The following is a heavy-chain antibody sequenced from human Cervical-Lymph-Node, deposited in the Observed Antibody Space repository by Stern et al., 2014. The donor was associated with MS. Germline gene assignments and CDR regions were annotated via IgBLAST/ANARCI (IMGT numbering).Heavy chain of an antibody. D-gene: IGHD6-19*01. Sequence: EVQLVQSGRGLVQPGGSLRLSCGASGFTFSSYWMSWVRQAPGKGLEWVANIQPAGSEKYYVDSVKGRFTISRDNAKNSLYLQMNSLRAEDTAVYYCARDSYYSSGWYYYYYYGMDVWGQGTTVTVSS. CDR1: GFTFSSYW. J-gene: IGHJ6*02. CDR3: ARDSYYSSGWYYYYYYGMDV. CDR2: IQPAGSEK. V-gene: IGHV3-7*01.